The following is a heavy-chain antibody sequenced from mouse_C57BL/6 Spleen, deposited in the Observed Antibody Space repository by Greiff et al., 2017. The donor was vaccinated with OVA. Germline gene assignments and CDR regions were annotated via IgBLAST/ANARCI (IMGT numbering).Heavy chain of an antibody. CDR1: GYSFTSYY. V-gene: IGHV1-66*01. D-gene: IGHD1-1*01. Sequence: VKLVESGPELVKPGASVKISCKASGYSFTSYYIHWVKQRPGQGLEWIGWIYPGSGNTKYNEKFKGKATLTADTSSSTAYMQLSSLTSEDSAVYYCARGDYYGSSYGNYWGQGTTLTVSS. J-gene: IGHJ2*01. CDR2: IYPGSGNT. CDR3: ARGDYYGSSYGNY.